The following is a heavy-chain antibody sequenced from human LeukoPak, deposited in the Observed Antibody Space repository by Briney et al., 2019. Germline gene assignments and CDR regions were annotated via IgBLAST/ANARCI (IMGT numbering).Heavy chain of an antibody. J-gene: IGHJ4*02. CDR2: ISPVTSET. V-gene: IGHV5-51*01. CDR1: GYTFTNYW. CDR3: ARLGIHASYTDY. D-gene: IGHD1-26*01. Sequence: GESLKISCKGSGYTFTNYWIGWVRQMPEKGLEWMGIISPVTSETRYSPPFQGQVTISADKSISTAYLQWSSLKASDTAMYYCARLGIHASYTDYWGQGTLVTVSS.